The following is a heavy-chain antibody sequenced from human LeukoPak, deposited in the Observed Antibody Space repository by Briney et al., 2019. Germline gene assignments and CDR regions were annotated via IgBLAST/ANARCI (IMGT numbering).Heavy chain of an antibody. CDR3: AREPSVKDFWSGYYGV. Sequence: ASVKVSCKASGGTFSSYAISWVRQAPGQGLGWMGRIIPILGIANYAQKFQGRVTITADKSTSTAYMELSSLRSEDTAVYYCAREPSVKDFWSGYYGVWGQGTTVTVSS. J-gene: IGHJ6*02. D-gene: IGHD3-3*01. CDR2: IIPILGIA. CDR1: GGTFSSYA. V-gene: IGHV1-69*04.